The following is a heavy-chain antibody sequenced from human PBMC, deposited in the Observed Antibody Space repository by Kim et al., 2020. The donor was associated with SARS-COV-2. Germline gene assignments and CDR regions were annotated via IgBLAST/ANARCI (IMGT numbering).Heavy chain of an antibody. V-gene: IGHV3-66*01. Sequence: TYYAASVKGRLTISSDDTTNTLYLHMNSLRAEDTAVYYCGGAGGWLDFVYWGQGTLVTVSS. J-gene: IGHJ4*02. CDR3: GGAGGWLDFVY. CDR2: T. D-gene: IGHD6-19*01.